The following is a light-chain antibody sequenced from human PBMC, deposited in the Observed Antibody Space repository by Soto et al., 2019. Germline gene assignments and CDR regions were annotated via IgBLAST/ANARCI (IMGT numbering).Light chain of an antibody. Sequence: DIQMTQSRSSLSGSVGDRVTITCRASQSISSYLNWYQQKPGKAPKLLIYAASSLQSGVPSRFSGSGSGTDFTLTISSLQPEDFATYYCQQSYSTPVTFGQGTRLEI. J-gene: IGKJ5*01. CDR1: QSISSY. V-gene: IGKV1-39*01. CDR3: QQSYSTPVT. CDR2: AAS.